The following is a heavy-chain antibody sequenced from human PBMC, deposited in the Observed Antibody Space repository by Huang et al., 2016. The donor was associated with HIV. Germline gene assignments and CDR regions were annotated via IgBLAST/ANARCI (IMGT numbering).Heavy chain of an antibody. CDR3: ARDHWYPLQNWFDL. V-gene: IGHV1-18*01. Sequence: QVELVQSGAEVKRPGASVRVSCKAAGYIFTKYGINWVRQALEQGREWRGWISAYNGNTNYAEKFQSRVTLTRDTSATTDYMELRDVTSADTAVYYCARDHWYPLQNWFDLWGQGTLVTVSS. D-gene: IGHD1-1*01. CDR2: ISAYNGNT. J-gene: IGHJ5*01. CDR1: GYIFTKYG.